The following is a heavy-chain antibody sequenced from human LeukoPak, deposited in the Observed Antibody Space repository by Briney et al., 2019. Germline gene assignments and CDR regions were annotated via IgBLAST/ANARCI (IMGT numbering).Heavy chain of an antibody. CDR3: ARDRPYYYDSSGYVDY. D-gene: IGHD3-22*01. CDR2: ISSSSSTI. CDR1: GFTFSSYS. Sequence: GGSLRLSCAASGFTFSSYSMNWVRQAPGKGLEWVSYISSSSSTIYYADSVKGRFTISRDNAKNSLYLQMNSLRAEDTAVYYCARDRPYYYDSSGYVDYWGQGTLVTVSS. J-gene: IGHJ4*02. V-gene: IGHV3-48*04.